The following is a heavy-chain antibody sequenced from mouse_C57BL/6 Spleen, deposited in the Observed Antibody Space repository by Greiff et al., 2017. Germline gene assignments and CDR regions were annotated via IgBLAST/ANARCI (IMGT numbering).Heavy chain of an antibody. D-gene: IGHD1-1*01. CDR3: ASSTVDWYFDV. CDR1: GFSLTSYG. CDR2: IWSGGST. J-gene: IGHJ1*03. Sequence: VKLMESGPGLVQPSQSLSITCTVSGFSLTSYGVHWVRQSPGKGLEWLGVIWSGGSTDYNAAFISRLSISKDNSKSQVFFKMNSLQADDTAIYYCASSTVDWYFDVWGTGTTVTVSS. V-gene: IGHV2-2*01.